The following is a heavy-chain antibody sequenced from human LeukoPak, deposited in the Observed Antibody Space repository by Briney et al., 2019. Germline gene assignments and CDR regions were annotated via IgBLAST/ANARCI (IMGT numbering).Heavy chain of an antibody. J-gene: IGHJ4*02. CDR1: GGTFSSYA. V-gene: IGHV1-69*01. CDR2: IIPILGTA. Sequence: SVKVSCKASGGTFSSYAISWVRQAPGQGPEWMGGIIPILGTANYAQKFQGRVTITADESTSTAYMELSSLRSEDTAVYYCASSSSSHYYFDYWGQGTLVTVSS. D-gene: IGHD6-6*01. CDR3: ASSSSSHYYFDY.